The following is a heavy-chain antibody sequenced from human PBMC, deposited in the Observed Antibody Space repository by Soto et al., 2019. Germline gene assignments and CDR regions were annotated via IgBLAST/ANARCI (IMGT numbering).Heavy chain of an antibody. CDR3: AKGLSKEGAFDI. V-gene: IGHV3-30*18. Sequence: QVQLVESGGGVVQPGRSLRLSCAASGFTFSSYGTHWVRQAPGKGLEWVAVISYDGSNKYYADSVKGRFTISRDNSKNTLYLQMNSLRAEDTAVYYCAKGLSKEGAFDIWGQGTMVTVSS. CDR1: GFTFSSYG. CDR2: ISYDGSNK. D-gene: IGHD3-16*02. J-gene: IGHJ3*02.